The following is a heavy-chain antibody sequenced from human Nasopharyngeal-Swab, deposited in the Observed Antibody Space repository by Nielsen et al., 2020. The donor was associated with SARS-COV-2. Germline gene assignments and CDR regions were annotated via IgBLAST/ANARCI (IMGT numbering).Heavy chain of an antibody. Sequence: GESLKISCEGSGYSFSGYWIGWVRQMPGKGLEWMGLIYPGESEAAYSPSFQGHVTMSADRSISTAHLQWRSLRPSDTAMYYCVRGSYYDIDYWGQGTLVTVSS. CDR3: VRGSYYDIDY. V-gene: IGHV5-51*01. D-gene: IGHD1-26*01. CDR1: GYSFSGYW. J-gene: IGHJ4*02. CDR2: IYPGESEA.